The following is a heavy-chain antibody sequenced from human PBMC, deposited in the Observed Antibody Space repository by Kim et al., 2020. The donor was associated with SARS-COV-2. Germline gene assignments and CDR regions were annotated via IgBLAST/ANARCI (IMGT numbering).Heavy chain of an antibody. J-gene: IGHJ6*03. CDR1: GGSFSGYY. CDR3: ARGGGKDRYYDYYYMDV. CDR2: INHSGST. Sequence: SETLSLTCAVYGGSFSGYYWSWIRQPPGKGLEWIGEINHSGSTNYNPSLKSRVTISVDTSKNQFSLKLSSVTAADTAVYYCARGGGKDRYYDYYYMDVWGKGTTVTVSS. V-gene: IGHV4-34*01.